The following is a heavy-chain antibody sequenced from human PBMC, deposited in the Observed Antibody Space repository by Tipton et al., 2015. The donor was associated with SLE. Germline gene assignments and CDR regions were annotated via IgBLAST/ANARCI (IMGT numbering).Heavy chain of an antibody. CDR2: IYYRGST. D-gene: IGHD1-26*01. V-gene: IGHV4-59*01. J-gene: IGHJ4*02. CDR1: GGSISSYY. Sequence: LSCTVSGGSISSYYWSWIRQPPGKGLEWIGYIYYRGSTNYNPSLKSRVTISVDTSKNQFSLKLSSVTAADTAVYYCASLFSGSYSPFDYWGQGTLVTVSS. CDR3: ASLFSGSYSPFDY.